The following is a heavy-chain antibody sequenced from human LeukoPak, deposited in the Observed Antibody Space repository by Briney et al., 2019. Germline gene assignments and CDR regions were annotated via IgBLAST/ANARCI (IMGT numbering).Heavy chain of an antibody. V-gene: IGHV3-30-3*01. Sequence: PGRSLRLSCAASGFTFSSYAMHWVRQAPGKGLEWVAVISYDGSNKYYADSVKGRFTISRDNSKNTLYLQMNSLRAEDTAVYYCARDPGSGWGVYYYYYYMDVWGKGTTVTVSS. CDR1: GFTFSSYA. CDR3: ARDPGSGWGVYYYYYYMDV. J-gene: IGHJ6*03. CDR2: ISYDGSNK. D-gene: IGHD6-19*01.